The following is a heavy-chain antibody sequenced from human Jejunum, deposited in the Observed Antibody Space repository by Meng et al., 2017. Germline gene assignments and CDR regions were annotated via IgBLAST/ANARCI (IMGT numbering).Heavy chain of an antibody. CDR2: IKSDGSAA. D-gene: IGHD3-10*01. V-gene: IGHV3-74*01. Sequence: GEFLKISCAASGLSFSMYWMDWVRQVPGKGLEWVSRIKSDGSAASYADSVKGRSTISRDNAKNTLYLQMDRLSAEDMAVYYCAILPPGIWGQGTLVTVSS. J-gene: IGHJ4*02. CDR3: AILPPGI. CDR1: GLSFSMYW.